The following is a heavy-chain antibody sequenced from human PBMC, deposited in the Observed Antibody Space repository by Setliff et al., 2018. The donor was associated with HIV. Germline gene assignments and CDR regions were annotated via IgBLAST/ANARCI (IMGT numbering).Heavy chain of an antibody. V-gene: IGHV4-39*07. J-gene: IGHJ3*02. Sequence: PSETLSLTCTVSGGSISSTSYCWGWIRQPPGKGLEWIVTIYYSGSTYYNPSLKSRVTIAIDTSKNQFSLKLTSLTAADTAVYYCARCWYSSGWLPGPDAFDIWGQGTMVTVSS. D-gene: IGHD6-19*01. CDR3: ARCWYSSGWLPGPDAFDI. CDR2: IYYSGST. CDR1: GGSISSTSYC.